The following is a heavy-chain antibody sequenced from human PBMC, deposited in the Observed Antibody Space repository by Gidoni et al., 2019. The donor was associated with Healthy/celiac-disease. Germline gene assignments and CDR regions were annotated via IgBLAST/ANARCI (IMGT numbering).Heavy chain of an antibody. CDR3: AKDIVPGVIGTIGLDY. CDR2: ISWDGGST. Sequence: EVQLVESGGVVVQPGGSLRLSCAASGFTFDDYTMHWVRQAPGKGLEWVSLISWDGGSTYYADSVKGRFTISRDNSKNSLYLQMNSLRTEDTALYYCAKDIVPGVIGTIGLDYWGQGTLVTVSS. V-gene: IGHV3-43*01. CDR1: GFTFDDYT. J-gene: IGHJ4*02. D-gene: IGHD2-21*01.